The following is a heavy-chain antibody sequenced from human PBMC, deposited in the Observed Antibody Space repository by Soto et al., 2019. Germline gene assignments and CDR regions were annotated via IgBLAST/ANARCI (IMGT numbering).Heavy chain of an antibody. CDR2: VSFDGTNK. CDR3: ARDQTGITTAGGGRIDH. Sequence: QVQLVESGGGVVQPGRSLRLSCAASGFTFSTRAMHWVRQAPGKGLECVAIVSFDGTNKYHADSVKGRFTISRDNSKNTLYLQMSGLTPEDTAVYYCARDQTGITTAGGGRIDHWGQGTLVTVSS. D-gene: IGHD6-13*01. V-gene: IGHV3-30-3*01. J-gene: IGHJ4*02. CDR1: GFTFSTRA.